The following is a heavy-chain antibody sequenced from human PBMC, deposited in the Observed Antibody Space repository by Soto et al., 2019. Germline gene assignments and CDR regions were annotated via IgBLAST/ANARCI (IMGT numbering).Heavy chain of an antibody. D-gene: IGHD6-6*01. CDR1: GGSISSYY. CDR2: MYYSGST. J-gene: IGHJ6*03. V-gene: IGHV4-59*01. CDR3: ARALYSSSSGYYYYYMDV. Sequence: SETLSLTCTVSGGSISSYYWSWIRQPPGKGLEWIGYMYYSGSTNNNPSLKSRVTISVDTSKNQFSLKLSSVTAADTAVYYCARALYSSSSGYYYYYMDVWGRGTTVTV.